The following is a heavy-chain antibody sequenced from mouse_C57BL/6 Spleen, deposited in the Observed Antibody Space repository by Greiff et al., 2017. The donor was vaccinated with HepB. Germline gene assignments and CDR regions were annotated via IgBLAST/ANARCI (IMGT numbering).Heavy chain of an antibody. J-gene: IGHJ1*03. CDR1: GYTFTSYW. Sequence: VQRVESGAELAKPGASVKLSCKASGYTFTSYWMHWVKQRPGQGLEWIGYINPSSGYTKYNQKFKDKATLTADKSSSTAYMQLSSLTYEDSAVYYCARGITTWYFDVWGTGTTVTVSS. CDR3: ARGITTWYFDV. CDR2: INPSSGYT. D-gene: IGHD1-1*01. V-gene: IGHV1-7*01.